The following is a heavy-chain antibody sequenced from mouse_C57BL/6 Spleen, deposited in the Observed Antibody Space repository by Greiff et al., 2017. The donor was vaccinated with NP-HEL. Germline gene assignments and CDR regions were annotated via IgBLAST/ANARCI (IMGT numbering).Heavy chain of an antibody. V-gene: IGHV5-16*01. D-gene: IGHD1-1*01. CDR3: AREVNYYGDLDY. Sequence: EVKVVESEGGLVQPGSSMKLSCTASGFTFSDYYMAWVRQVPVQGLEWVANINSAGSSTYYLDSLKSRFIISRDNAKNILYLQMSSLKSEDTATYYCAREVNYYGDLDYWGQGTTLTVSS. J-gene: IGHJ2*01. CDR2: INSAGSST. CDR1: GFTFSDYY.